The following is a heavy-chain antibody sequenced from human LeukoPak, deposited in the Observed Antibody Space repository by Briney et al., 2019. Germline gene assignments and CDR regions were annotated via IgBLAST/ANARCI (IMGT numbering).Heavy chain of an antibody. CDR3: ARDSSMLRGPLVIYYFDY. J-gene: IGHJ4*02. CDR2: ISGGGDAT. Sequence: GGSLRLSCAASGFTFSSYFMSWVRQAPGKGLEWVSTISGGGDATYYADSVKGRFTISRDNSKNTLYLQMNSPRVEDTAVYYCARDSSMLRGPLVIYYFDYWGQGTLVTVSS. D-gene: IGHD3-10*01. CDR1: GFTFSSYF. V-gene: IGHV3-23*01.